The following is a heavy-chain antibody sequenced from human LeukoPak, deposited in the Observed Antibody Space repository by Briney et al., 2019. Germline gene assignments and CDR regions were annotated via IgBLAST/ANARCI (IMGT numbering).Heavy chain of an antibody. J-gene: IGHJ4*02. CDR3: SRESGPFCPFGH. CDR2: VSLAGRT. D-gene: IGHD1-26*01. V-gene: IGHV4-4*02. Sequence: SGTLSLTCGVSGGSITTTNYWSWVRQPPGGGLEWIGEVSLAGRTRYNPSLKSRVNISIDESKNHLYLNLASVTAADTAVYYCSRESGPFCPFGHWGQGTLVAVTS. CDR1: GGSITTTNY.